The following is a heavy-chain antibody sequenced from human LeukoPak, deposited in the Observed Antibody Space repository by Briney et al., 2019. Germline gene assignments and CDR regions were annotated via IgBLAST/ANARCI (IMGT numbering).Heavy chain of an antibody. J-gene: IGHJ4*02. CDR3: ARVLWFGESRSGPDDY. V-gene: IGHV1-8*01. CDR2: MNPNSGNT. CDR1: GYTFTCYD. Sequence: GASVKVSCKASGYTFTCYDINWVRQATGQGLEWMGWMNPNSGNTGYAQKFQGRVTMTRNTSISTAYMELSSVRSEDTAVYYCARVLWFGESRSGPDDYWGQGTLVTVSS. D-gene: IGHD3-10*01.